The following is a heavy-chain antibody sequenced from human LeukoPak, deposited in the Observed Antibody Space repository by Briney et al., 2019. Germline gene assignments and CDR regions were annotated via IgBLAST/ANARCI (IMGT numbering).Heavy chain of an antibody. CDR2: ISGSGGST. D-gene: IGHD3-22*01. CDR3: AKDQRSYYYDSSGYYGAFDI. CDR1: GFTFSSYA. J-gene: IGHJ3*02. V-gene: IGHV3-23*01. Sequence: GGSLRLSCAASGFTFSSYAMSWVRQAPGKGLEWVSAISGSGGSTYYADSVKGRFTISRDNSKNTLYLQMNSPRAEDTAVYYCAKDQRSYYYDSSGYYGAFDIWGQGTMVTVSS.